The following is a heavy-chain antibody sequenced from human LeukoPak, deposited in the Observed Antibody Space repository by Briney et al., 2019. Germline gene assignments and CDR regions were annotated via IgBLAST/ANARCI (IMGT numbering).Heavy chain of an antibody. J-gene: IGHJ3*02. Sequence: ASVKVSCKASGVIFSINWVRQAHGQGLEGMGWINPNSGGTNYAQKFQGRVTMTRDTSISTAYMELSRLRSDDTAVYYCAREWELLQGEDAFDIWGQGTMVTVSS. D-gene: IGHD1-26*01. CDR2: INPNSGGT. V-gene: IGHV1-2*02. CDR1: GVIFS. CDR3: AREWELLQGEDAFDI.